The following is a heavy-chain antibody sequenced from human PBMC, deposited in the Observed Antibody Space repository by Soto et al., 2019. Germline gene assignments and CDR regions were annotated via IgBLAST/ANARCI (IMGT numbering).Heavy chain of an antibody. CDR3: ARLGSQYYDSWSGPDY. CDR2: INAGNGNT. CDR1: GYTFTSYA. V-gene: IGHV1-3*01. D-gene: IGHD3-3*01. J-gene: IGHJ4*02. Sequence: ASVKVSCKASGYTFTSYAMHWVRQAPGQRLEWMGWINAGNGNTKYSQKFQGRVTITRDTSASTAYMELSSLRSEDTAVYYCARLGSQYYDSWSGPDYWGQGTLVTVS.